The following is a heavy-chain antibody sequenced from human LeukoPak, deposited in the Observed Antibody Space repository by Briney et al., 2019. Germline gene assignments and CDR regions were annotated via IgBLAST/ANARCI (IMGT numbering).Heavy chain of an antibody. CDR3: ASHNYYDSSGYIYRNWFDP. V-gene: IGHV4-39*01. J-gene: IGHJ5*02. D-gene: IGHD3-22*01. CDR1: GGSISSSSYY. Sequence: SETLSLTCTVSGGSISSSSYYWGWIRQPPGKGLEWIGSIYYSGSTYYNPSLKGRVTISVDTSKNQFSLKLSSVTAADTAVYYCASHNYYDSSGYIYRNWFDPWGQGTLVTVSS. CDR2: IYYSGST.